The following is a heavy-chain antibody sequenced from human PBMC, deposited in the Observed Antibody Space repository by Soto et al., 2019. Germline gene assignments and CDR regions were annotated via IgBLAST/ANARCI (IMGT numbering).Heavy chain of an antibody. J-gene: IGHJ4*02. CDR3: ARDLGWAFDS. V-gene: IGHV3-48*02. D-gene: IGHD6-19*01. Sequence: GGSLRLSCAASGFTFSTFSMNWVRQAPGRGLEWISYISGGGRPISYADSVKGRFTISRDNAKNSLYLQMDSLTDEDTAVYYCARDLGWAFDSWGQGTLVTASS. CDR2: ISGGGRPI. CDR1: GFTFSTFS.